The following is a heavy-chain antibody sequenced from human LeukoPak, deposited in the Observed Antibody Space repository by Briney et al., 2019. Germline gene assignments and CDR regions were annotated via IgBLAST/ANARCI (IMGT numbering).Heavy chain of an antibody. J-gene: IGHJ5*02. CDR3: ASPYYDFWSGYFKPWFDP. D-gene: IGHD3-3*01. V-gene: IGHV1-69*13. Sequence: GASVKVSCKASGGTFSSYAISWVRQAPGQGLEWVGGIIPIFGTANYAQKFQGRVTITADESTSTAYMELSSLRSEDTAVYYCASPYYDFWSGYFKPWFDPWGQGTLVTVSS. CDR1: GGTFSSYA. CDR2: IIPIFGTA.